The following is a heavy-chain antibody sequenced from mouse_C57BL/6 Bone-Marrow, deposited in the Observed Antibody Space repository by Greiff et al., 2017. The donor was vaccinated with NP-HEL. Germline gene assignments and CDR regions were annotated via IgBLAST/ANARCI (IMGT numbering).Heavy chain of an antibody. V-gene: IGHV1-63*01. CDR1: GYTFTNYW. CDR2: IYPGGGYT. CDR3: ARGSNYRGGNYFDY. D-gene: IGHD2-5*01. J-gene: IGHJ2*01. Sequence: QVQLQQSGAELVRPGPSVKMSCKASGYTFTNYWIGWAKQRPGHGLEWIGDIYPGGGYTNYNEKFKGKATLTADKSSSTAYMQFSSLTSEDSAIYYCARGSNYRGGNYFDYWGQGTTLTVSS.